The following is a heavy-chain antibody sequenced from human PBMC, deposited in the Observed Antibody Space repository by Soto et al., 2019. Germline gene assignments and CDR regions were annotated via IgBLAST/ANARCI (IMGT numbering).Heavy chain of an antibody. V-gene: IGHV3-23*01. CDR3: AKKRGATGNGSGEV. Sequence: EVQLLESGGGLAQPGGSLRLSCAASGFTFSGFAMTWVRQAPGKGLEWVSTISNSGETYYADSVKGRFTISRDNSKNTFFLQMNSLRAGDTAAYYCAKKRGATGNGSGEVWGRGTLVIVSS. CDR1: GFTFSGFA. CDR2: ISNSGET. D-gene: IGHD1-26*01. J-gene: IGHJ2*01.